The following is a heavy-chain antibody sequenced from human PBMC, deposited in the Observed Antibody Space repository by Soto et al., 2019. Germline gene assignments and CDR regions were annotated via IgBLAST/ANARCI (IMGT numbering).Heavy chain of an antibody. J-gene: IGHJ5*02. V-gene: IGHV1-46*01. CDR3: ARASMVRGVIRVIWFDP. D-gene: IGHD3-10*01. Sequence: QVQLVQSGAEVKKPGASVKVSCKASGYTFTSYYMHWVRQAPGPGLECMGIINRSGGSTSYAQKFQGRVTMTRDTSTSTVYMELSSLRSEDTAVYYCARASMVRGVIRVIWFDPWVQGTLVTVSS. CDR1: GYTFTSYY. CDR2: INRSGGST.